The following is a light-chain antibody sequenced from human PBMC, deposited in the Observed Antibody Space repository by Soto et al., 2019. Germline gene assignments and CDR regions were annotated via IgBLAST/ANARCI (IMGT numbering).Light chain of an antibody. CDR2: DAS. Sequence: EIVLTQSPGTLPLSPGERATLSCRASQSVSSYLAWYQQKPGQAPRLLIYDASNRATGIPARFSGSGSGTDFTLTISSLEPEDFAVYYCQQRSNWPPDLTFGGGTKVDIK. V-gene: IGKV3-11*01. CDR1: QSVSSY. J-gene: IGKJ4*01. CDR3: QQRSNWPPDLT.